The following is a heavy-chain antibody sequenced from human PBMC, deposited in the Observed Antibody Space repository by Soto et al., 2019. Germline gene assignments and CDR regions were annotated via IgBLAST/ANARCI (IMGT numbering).Heavy chain of an antibody. CDR2: ISSSSSTI. J-gene: IGHJ6*04. V-gene: IGHV3-48*04. Sequence: GGSLRLSCAASGFTFSSYSMNWVRQAPGKGLEWVSYISSSSSTIYYADSVKGRFTISRDNAKNSLYLQMNSLRAEDTAVYYCASVLGVTYGYYYYYGMEVWGKGTTVTVSS. D-gene: IGHD3-10*01. CDR3: ASVLGVTYGYYYYYGMEV. CDR1: GFTFSSYS.